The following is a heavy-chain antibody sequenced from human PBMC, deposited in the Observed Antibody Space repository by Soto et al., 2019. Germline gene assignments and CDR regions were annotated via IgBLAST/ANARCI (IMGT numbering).Heavy chain of an antibody. CDR3: ARDQGVRIAAAGGAFDI. CDR1: GYTFTSYY. J-gene: IGHJ3*02. D-gene: IGHD6-13*01. CDR2: INPSGGST. V-gene: IGHV1-46*01. Sequence: QVQLVQSGAEVKKPGASVKVSCKASGYTFTSYYMHWVRQAPGQGLEWMGIINPSGGSTSYAQKFQGRVTMTRDTSASTVYIELSSLRSEDTAVDYCARDQGVRIAAAGGAFDIWGQGTMVTVSS.